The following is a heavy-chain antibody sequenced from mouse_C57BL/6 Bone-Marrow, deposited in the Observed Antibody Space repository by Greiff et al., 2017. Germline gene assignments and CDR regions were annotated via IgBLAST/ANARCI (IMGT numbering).Heavy chain of an antibody. CDR2: IYPGNSDT. D-gene: IGHD1-1*01. V-gene: IGHV1-5*01. CDR1: GYTFTSYW. CDR3: TSPPVYYGSSYGYFDY. J-gene: IGHJ2*01. Sequence: VQLQQSGTVLARPGASVKMSCKTSGYTFTSYWMHWVKQRPGQGLEWIGAIYPGNSDTSYNQQFKGKAKLTAVTSASPAYMELSSLTNEDSAVYYCTSPPVYYGSSYGYFDYWGQGTTLTVSS.